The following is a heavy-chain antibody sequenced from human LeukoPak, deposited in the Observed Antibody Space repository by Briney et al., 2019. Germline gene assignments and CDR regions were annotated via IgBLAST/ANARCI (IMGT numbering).Heavy chain of an antibody. CDR3: ARSHVLLWFGELLRYYFDY. CDR1: GYSFTDYY. Sequence: EASVKVSCKASGYSFTDYYVHWMRQAPGQGLEWMGWINPNSGGTNYAQKFQGRVTMTRDTSISTAYMELSRLRSDDTAVYYCARSHVLLWFGELLRYYFDYWGQGTLVTVSS. V-gene: IGHV1-2*02. D-gene: IGHD3-10*01. J-gene: IGHJ4*02. CDR2: INPNSGGT.